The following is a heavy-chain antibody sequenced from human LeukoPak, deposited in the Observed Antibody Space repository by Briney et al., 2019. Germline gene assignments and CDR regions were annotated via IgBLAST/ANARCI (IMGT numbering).Heavy chain of an antibody. CDR3: ARNHDGYSYGRPKYYCYMDV. CDR1: GGTFSSYA. V-gene: IGHV1-69*05. D-gene: IGHD5-18*01. CDR2: IIPIFGTA. J-gene: IGHJ6*03. Sequence: GASVKVSCKASGGTFSSYAISWVRQAPGQGLEWMGGIIPIFGTANYAQKFQGRVTITTDESTSTAYMELRSLRSEDTAVYYCARNHDGYSYGRPKYYCYMDVWGKGTTVTVSS.